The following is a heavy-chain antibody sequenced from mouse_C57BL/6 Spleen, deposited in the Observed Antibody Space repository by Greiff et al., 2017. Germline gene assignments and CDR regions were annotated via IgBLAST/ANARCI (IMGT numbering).Heavy chain of an antibody. CDR1: GYTFTSYW. Sequence: VQLQQPGAELVKPGASVKLSCKASGYTFTSYWMQWVKQRPGQGLEWIGEIDPSDSYTNYNQKFKGKATLTVDTSSSTAYMQLSRLTSEDSAVYYCAREVYWGQGTSVTVSS. V-gene: IGHV1-50*01. CDR2: IDPSDSYT. J-gene: IGHJ4*01. CDR3: AREVY.